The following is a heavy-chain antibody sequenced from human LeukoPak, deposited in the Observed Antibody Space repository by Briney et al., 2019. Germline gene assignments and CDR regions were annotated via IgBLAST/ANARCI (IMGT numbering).Heavy chain of an antibody. V-gene: IGHV1-18*01. D-gene: IGHD3-10*01. CDR3: ARGDNYGSGSYGAFDI. Sequence: GASVKVSCKASGYTFTSYGISWVRQAPGQGLEWMGWISAYNGNTNYAQKLQGRVTMITDTSTSTAYMELRSLRSDDTAVYYCARGDNYGSGSYGAFDIWGQGTMVTVSS. CDR1: GYTFTSYG. CDR2: ISAYNGNT. J-gene: IGHJ3*02.